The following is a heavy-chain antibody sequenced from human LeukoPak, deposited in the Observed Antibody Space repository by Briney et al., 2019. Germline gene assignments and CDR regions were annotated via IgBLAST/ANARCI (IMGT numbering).Heavy chain of an antibody. J-gene: IGHJ4*02. CDR2: IYYSGST. D-gene: IGHD3-22*01. V-gene: IGHV4-61*01. CDR1: GGSISSGSYY. Sequence: KPSETLSLTCTVSGGSISSGSYYWSWIRQPPGKGLEWIGYIYYSGSTNYNPSLKSRVTISVDTSKNQFSLKLSSVTAADTAVYYCAGASYDSSGVHWGQGTLVTVSS. CDR3: AGASYDSSGVH.